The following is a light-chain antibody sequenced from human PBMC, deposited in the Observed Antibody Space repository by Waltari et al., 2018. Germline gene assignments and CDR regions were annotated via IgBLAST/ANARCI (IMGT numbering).Light chain of an antibody. J-gene: IGLJ1*01. CDR2: YDN. CDR3: QVWDANTDPGV. V-gene: IGLV3-21*01. Sequence: SYVLTQPPSVSVAPEETARITCGGNNIESKSVHWYRQRPGQAPVVVISYDNDRAAGIPERFSGSNSGNTATLTISRVEAGDEADYYCQVWDANTDPGVFGTGTEVTVL. CDR1: NIESKS.